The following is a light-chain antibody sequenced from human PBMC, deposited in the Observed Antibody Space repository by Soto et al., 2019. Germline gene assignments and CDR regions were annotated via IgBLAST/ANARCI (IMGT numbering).Light chain of an antibody. V-gene: IGKV1-5*01. CDR3: LHHNFDQWT. CDR2: AAS. CDR1: QTISSW. J-gene: IGKJ1*01. Sequence: DIQMTQSPSTLSGSVGDRVTITCRASQTISSWLAWYQQKPGKAPKRLIYAASRLQSGVPSRFSGSGSGTDFTLTINTLEPEDFATYYCLHHNFDQWTFGQGTKVDIK.